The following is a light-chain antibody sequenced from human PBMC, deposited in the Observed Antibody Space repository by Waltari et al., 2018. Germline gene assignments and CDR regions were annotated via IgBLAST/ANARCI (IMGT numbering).Light chain of an antibody. J-gene: IGLJ1*01. CDR2: EVI. CDR1: TSDVGNYDL. Sequence: QSALTQPAPVSGTPGQSITIPCTGTTSDVGNYDLVSWSQHHPGKAPKLLICEVIKRPSGVSSRFSGSKSGSTASLIISGLQPDDEADYYCCSYAGRGTYVFGSGTKVTVL. V-gene: IGLV2-23*02. CDR3: CSYAGRGTYV.